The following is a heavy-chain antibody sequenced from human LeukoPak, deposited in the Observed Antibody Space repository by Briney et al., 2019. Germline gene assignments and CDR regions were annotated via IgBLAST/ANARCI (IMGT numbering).Heavy chain of an antibody. CDR2: LYSDGST. D-gene: IGHD2/OR15-2a*01. V-gene: IGHV3-66*01. CDR1: GFIVSTNY. CDR3: ARDRATGFSDALDI. J-gene: IGHJ3*02. Sequence: GGSLRLSCAASGFIVSTNYMNWVRQAPGKGLEWVSVLYSDGSTYYADSVKGRFTISRDNSKNTLSLQMNSLRAEDTAVYYCARDRATGFSDALDIWGQGTKVIVSS.